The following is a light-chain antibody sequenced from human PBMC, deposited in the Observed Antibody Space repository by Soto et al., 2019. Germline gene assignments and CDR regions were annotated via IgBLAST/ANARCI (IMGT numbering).Light chain of an antibody. CDR3: QQSLSTLLT. CDR2: GAS. V-gene: IGKV1-39*01. Sequence: DIQMTQSPSSLSASVGDRVTITCRASQSISGYLNWYQQKPGKAPKVLISGASTLHNGVPSRFSGRRSGTDCTRTISSLQPEDVGTYYCQQSLSTLLTFGGGTKVEIK. J-gene: IGKJ4*01. CDR1: QSISGY.